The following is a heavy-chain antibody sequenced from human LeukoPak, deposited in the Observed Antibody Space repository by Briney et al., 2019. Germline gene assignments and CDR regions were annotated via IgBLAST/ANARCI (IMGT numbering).Heavy chain of an antibody. CDR1: GASISSYY. J-gene: IGHJ4*02. Sequence: SETLSLTCAVSGASISSYYWSWVRQPPGKGLEWIGYIYYSGSTSYNPSLKSRVTISVDTSKNQFSLKLSSVTAADTAVYYCARDPYGRMPFDYWGQGNLVTVFS. D-gene: IGHD2-2*01. CDR2: IYYSGST. V-gene: IGHV4-59*01. CDR3: ARDPYGRMPFDY.